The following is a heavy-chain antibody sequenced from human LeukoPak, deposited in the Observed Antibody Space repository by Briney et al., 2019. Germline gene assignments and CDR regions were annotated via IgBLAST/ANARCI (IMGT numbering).Heavy chain of an antibody. CDR2: IYYSGST. D-gene: IGHD2-2*01. CDR1: GGSISSYY. CDR3: AREPADNWFDS. J-gene: IGHJ5*01. Sequence: SETLSLTCTVSGGSISSYYWSWIRQPPGKGLEWIGYIYYSGSTNYNPSLKSRVTISVDTSKNQFSLKLSSVTAADTAVYYCAREPADNWFDSWGQGTLVTVSS. V-gene: IGHV4-59*01.